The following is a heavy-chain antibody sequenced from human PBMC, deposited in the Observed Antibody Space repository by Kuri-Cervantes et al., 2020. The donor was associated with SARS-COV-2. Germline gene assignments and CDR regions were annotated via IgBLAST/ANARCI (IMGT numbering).Heavy chain of an antibody. Sequence: GESLKISCTASGFTFDDYAMHWVRQAPGKGLEWVAVISYDGSNKYYADSVKGRFTISRDNSKNTLYLQMNSLRAEDTAVYYCASSRASTIFGPGYLGWFDPWGQGTLVTVSS. CDR1: GFTFDDYA. D-gene: IGHD3-3*01. V-gene: IGHV3-30-3*01. J-gene: IGHJ5*02. CDR3: ASSRASTIFGPGYLGWFDP. CDR2: ISYDGSNK.